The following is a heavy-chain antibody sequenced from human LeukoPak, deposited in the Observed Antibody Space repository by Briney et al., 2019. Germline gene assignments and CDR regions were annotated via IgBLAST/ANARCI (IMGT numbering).Heavy chain of an antibody. CDR1: GYTFTSYG. D-gene: IGHD1-26*01. Sequence: ASVKVSCKASGYTFTSYGISWVRQAPGQGLEWMGIINPSGGSTSCAQKFQGRVTMTRDMSTSTVYMELSSLRSEDTAVYYCARRVGATNNFDYWGQGTLVTVSS. CDR3: ARRVGATNNFDY. CDR2: INPSGGST. J-gene: IGHJ4*02. V-gene: IGHV1-46*01.